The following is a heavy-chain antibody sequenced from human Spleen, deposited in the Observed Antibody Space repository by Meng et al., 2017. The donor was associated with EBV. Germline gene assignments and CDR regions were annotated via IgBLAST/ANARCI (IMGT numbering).Heavy chain of an antibody. V-gene: IGHV4-34*01. J-gene: IGHJ4*02. Sequence: VPLKPWGVGLLNPSETLSLPCAVHGGSFSGYYWSWIRQPPGKGLEWIGEINHDGSTNYNPSLKSRVTISVDTSKNQFSLSLGSVTAADTAVYYCARVPPYYYASSGYLFDQWGQGTLVTVSS. CDR2: INHDGST. CDR3: ARVPPYYYASSGYLFDQ. D-gene: IGHD3-22*01. CDR1: GGSFSGYY.